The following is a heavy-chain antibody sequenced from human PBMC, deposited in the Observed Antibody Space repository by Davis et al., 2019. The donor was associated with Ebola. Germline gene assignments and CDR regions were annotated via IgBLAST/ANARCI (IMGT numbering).Heavy chain of an antibody. V-gene: IGHV3-30*03. CDR3: TFYGDYRSY. Sequence: GGSLRLSCAASGFTFSSYSMNWVRQAPGKGLEWVAIISYDGSTEYYADSVKGRFTISRDNSKNTLYLQMNSLKTEDTAVYYCTFYGDYRSYWGQGTLGTVSS. CDR1: GFTFSSYS. D-gene: IGHD4-17*01. CDR2: ISYDGSTE. J-gene: IGHJ4*02.